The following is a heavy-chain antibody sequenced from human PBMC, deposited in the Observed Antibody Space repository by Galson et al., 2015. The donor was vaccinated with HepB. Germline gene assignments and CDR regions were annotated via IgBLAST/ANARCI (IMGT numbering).Heavy chain of an antibody. CDR1: GFTSSYYW. D-gene: IGHD6-19*01. CDR2: IKHDESEN. Sequence: SLRLSCAASGFTSSYYWMSWVRQAPGKGLEWVANIKHDESENYYVDSVKGRFTISRDNGKNLLYLQMKNVRTEDTAVYYCASEPGQYSAWSGGYFDLWGRGTQVAVSS. J-gene: IGHJ2*01. CDR3: ASEPGQYSAWSGGYFDL. V-gene: IGHV3-7*03.